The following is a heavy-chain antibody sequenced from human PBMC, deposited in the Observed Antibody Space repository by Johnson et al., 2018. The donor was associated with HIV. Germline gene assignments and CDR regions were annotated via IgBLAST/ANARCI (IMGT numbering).Heavy chain of an antibody. CDR3: ARDRELLRADDAFDI. CDR1: GFTFDDYA. D-gene: IGHD1-26*01. V-gene: IGHV3-9*01. CDR2: INWNGGST. J-gene: IGHJ3*02. Sequence: VQLVESGGGLVQPGRSLRLSCAASGFTFDDYAMHWVRQAPGKGLEWVSGINWNGGSTGYADSVKGRFTISRDNAKNSLYLQMNSLRAEDTAVYYCARDRELLRADDAFDIWGQGTMVTVSS.